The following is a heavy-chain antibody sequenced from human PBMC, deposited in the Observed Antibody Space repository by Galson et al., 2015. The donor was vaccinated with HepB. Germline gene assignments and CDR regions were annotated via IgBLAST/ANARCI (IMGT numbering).Heavy chain of an antibody. CDR2: IIPVFGAA. CDR1: GGTFSSYS. Sequence: SVKVSCKASGGTFSSYSTSWVRQAPGQGLEWMGGIIPVFGAANYAQQFRGRVTISADESTSTAYMELSSLRSDDTALSYCATEGGSGALDAFDIWGQGTLVTVSS. D-gene: IGHD1-26*01. V-gene: IGHV1-69*13. J-gene: IGHJ3*02. CDR3: ATEGGSGALDAFDI.